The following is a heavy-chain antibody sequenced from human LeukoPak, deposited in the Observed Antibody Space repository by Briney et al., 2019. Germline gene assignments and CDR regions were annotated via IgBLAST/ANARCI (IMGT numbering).Heavy chain of an antibody. V-gene: IGHV1-18*01. J-gene: IGHJ5*02. CDR3: ARDRGIAEADSFDP. CDR2: ISTNTGNT. D-gene: IGHD6-13*01. Sequence: RASVKVSCKASGYTFTNYGINWVRQAPGQGLEWMGWISTNTGNTNYAENLQGRVTLTTDTSTSTAYMELRSPGSDDTAVYYCARDRGIAEADSFDPWGQGTLVTVSS. CDR1: GYTFTNYG.